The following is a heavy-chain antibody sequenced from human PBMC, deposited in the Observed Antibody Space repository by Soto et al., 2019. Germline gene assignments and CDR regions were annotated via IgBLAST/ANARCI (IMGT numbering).Heavy chain of an antibody. CDR1: GYTFTGYY. Sequence: QVQLVQSGAEVKKPGASVKVSCKASGYTFTGYYMHWVRQAPGQGLEWMGWINHNSGGTNYAQKFQGWVTMTRDTSISTAYMELSRLRSDDTAVYYCARGRMATIGYFQHWGQGTLVTVSS. CDR2: INHNSGGT. D-gene: IGHD5-12*01. J-gene: IGHJ1*01. CDR3: ARGRMATIGYFQH. V-gene: IGHV1-2*04.